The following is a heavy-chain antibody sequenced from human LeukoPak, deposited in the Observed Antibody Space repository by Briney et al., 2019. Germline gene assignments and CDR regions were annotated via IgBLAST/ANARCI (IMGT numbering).Heavy chain of an antibody. CDR1: GFTFSRYS. D-gene: IGHD1-26*01. Sequence: PGGSLRLSCAASGFTFSRYSMNWVRQAPGKVLEWVSSMSSSSGLIYYGDSVKGRFTVSRDNAKRSLYLQMNSLRADDTAVYYCAREFDGSDSGAGYWGQGTLVTVSS. CDR3: AREFDGSDSGAGY. CDR2: MSSSSGLI. J-gene: IGHJ4*02. V-gene: IGHV3-21*01.